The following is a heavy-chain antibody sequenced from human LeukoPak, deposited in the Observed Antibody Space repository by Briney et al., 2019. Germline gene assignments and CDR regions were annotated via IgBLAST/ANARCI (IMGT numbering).Heavy chain of an antibody. CDR3: ARDGYYYGSGSYRAQDY. V-gene: IGHV3-53*01. Sequence: PGGSLRLSCAASGFTVSDNYMSWVRQAPGKGLEWVSVIYSGGSTYYADSVKGRFTISRDNSKNTLYLQMNSLRAEDTAVYYCARDGYYYGSGSYRAQDYWGQGTLVTVSS. J-gene: IGHJ4*02. CDR1: GFTVSDNY. D-gene: IGHD3-10*01. CDR2: IYSGGST.